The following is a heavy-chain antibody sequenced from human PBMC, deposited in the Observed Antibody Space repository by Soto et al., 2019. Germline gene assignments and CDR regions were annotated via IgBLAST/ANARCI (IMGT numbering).Heavy chain of an antibody. J-gene: IGHJ6*03. CDR1: GFTFSSYA. Sequence: GGSLRLSCAASGFTFSSYAMSWVRQAPGKGLERVSAISGSGGSTYYAETVKGRFTISRDNSKNTLYLQMNSLRAEDTAVYYCAKGGHGSGSYYKSGYYYYYYMDVWGKGTTVTVSS. D-gene: IGHD3-10*01. CDR3: AKGGHGSGSYYKSGYYYYYYMDV. V-gene: IGHV3-23*01. CDR2: ISGSGGST.